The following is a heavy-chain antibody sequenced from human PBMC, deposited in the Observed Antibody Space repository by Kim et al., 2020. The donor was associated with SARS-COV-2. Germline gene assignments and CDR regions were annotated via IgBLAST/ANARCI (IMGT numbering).Heavy chain of an antibody. J-gene: IGHJ5*02. Sequence: SETLSLTCTVSGGSISSYYWSWIRQPAGKGLEWIGRIYTSGSTNYNPSLKSRVTMSVDTSKNQFSLKLSSVTAADTAVYYCARCAVDTAMVVKNWFDPWGQGTLVTVSS. CDR3: ARCAVDTAMVVKNWFDP. V-gene: IGHV4-4*07. D-gene: IGHD5-18*01. CDR2: IYTSGST. CDR1: GGSISSYY.